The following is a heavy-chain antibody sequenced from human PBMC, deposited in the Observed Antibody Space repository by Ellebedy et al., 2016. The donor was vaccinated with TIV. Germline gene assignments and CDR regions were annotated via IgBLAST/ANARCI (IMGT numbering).Heavy chain of an antibody. Sequence: PGGSLRLSCAASGFSFSSYWMTWVRQGQGKGLEWVANIYQDGSEIYYADSVKGRFTISRDNGKSSLYLQMDSLKAEDTAVYFCARRGSYGDYAVQINSWLDPWGQGTLVTVSS. V-gene: IGHV3-7*01. CDR1: GFSFSSYW. D-gene: IGHD4-17*01. CDR2: IYQDGSEI. J-gene: IGHJ5*02. CDR3: ARRGSYGDYAVQINSWLDP.